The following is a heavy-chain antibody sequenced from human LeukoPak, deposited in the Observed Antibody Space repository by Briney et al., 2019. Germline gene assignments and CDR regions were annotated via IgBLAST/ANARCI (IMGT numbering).Heavy chain of an antibody. J-gene: IGHJ6*03. Sequence: SGTLSLTCTVSDGSISSYYWSWIRLPPGKGLEYIGYVSYSGTTNYNPSLKSRLTISLDTSKNQISLRLSSVTAADTAVYYCARFRSAVAGTYNYYYLDVWGKGTTVTVSS. CDR1: DGSISSYY. CDR2: VSYSGTT. CDR3: ARFRSAVAGTYNYYYLDV. V-gene: IGHV4-59*01. D-gene: IGHD6-19*01.